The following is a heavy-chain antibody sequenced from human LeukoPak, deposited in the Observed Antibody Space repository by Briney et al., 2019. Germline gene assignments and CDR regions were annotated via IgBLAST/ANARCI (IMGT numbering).Heavy chain of an antibody. CDR2: INHSGST. V-gene: IGHV4-34*01. CDR3: ARDLEGRDGSI. Sequence: PSETLSLTCAVYGGSFSGYYWSWIRQPPGKGLEWIGEINHSGSTNYNPSLKSRVTISVDTSKNQFSLKLSSVTAADTAVYYCARDLEGRDGSIWGKGTTVTVSS. D-gene: IGHD5-24*01. CDR1: GGSFSGYY. J-gene: IGHJ6*04.